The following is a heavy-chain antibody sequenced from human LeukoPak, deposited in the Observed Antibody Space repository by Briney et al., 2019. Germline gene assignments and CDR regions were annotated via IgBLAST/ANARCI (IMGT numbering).Heavy chain of an antibody. CDR2: ITSSGGTT. J-gene: IGHJ6*02. V-gene: IGHV3-48*03. CDR1: GFTFSVYG. Sequence: PGGSVRLSCAASGFTFSVYGMNWVRQAPGRGREWVSYITSSGGTTHYTGPVKGRFTISRDNSKNSLYLQMNSLRTEDTALYYCAKVGSTVPLRDGMDVWGQGTTVTVSS. D-gene: IGHD2-2*01. CDR3: AKVGSTVPLRDGMDV.